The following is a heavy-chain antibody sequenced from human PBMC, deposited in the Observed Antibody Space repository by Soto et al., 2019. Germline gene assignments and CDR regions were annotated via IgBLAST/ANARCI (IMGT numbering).Heavy chain of an antibody. CDR2: KWFFASGGNE. V-gene: IGHV3-33*01. CDR3: GGAPYSGDRYYLEL. J-gene: IGHJ4*03. Sequence: PGGSLRLSCATSGFTFSNYGIHWVRQAPGKGLEWVAVKWFFASGGNEYYADSVKGRFAISRDDSKQTAYLEMKSLRAEDTAVYSCGGAPYSGDRYYLELWDQGTQAAISS. CDR1: GFTFSNYG. D-gene: IGHD1-26*01.